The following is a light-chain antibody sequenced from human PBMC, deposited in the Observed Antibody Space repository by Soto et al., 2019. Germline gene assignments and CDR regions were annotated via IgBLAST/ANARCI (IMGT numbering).Light chain of an antibody. CDR1: ASDVGEYNY. J-gene: IGLJ2*01. Sequence: QSALTQPASVSGSPGQSITISCTATASDVGEYNYVSWFQRYPGKAPKLMIYDVSNRPSGVSNRFSGSKSGNTASLTISGLQAEDEADYYCSSYTSTRTHVIFGGGTKLTVL. CDR2: DVS. V-gene: IGLV2-14*01. CDR3: SSYTSTRTHVI.